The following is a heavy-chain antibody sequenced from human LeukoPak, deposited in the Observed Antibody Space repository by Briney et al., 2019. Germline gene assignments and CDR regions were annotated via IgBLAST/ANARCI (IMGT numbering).Heavy chain of an antibody. J-gene: IGHJ6*02. CDR2: ISSSSSYI. CDR1: GFTFSSYS. D-gene: IGHD3-10*01. CDR3: ARVLLPLYGMDV. Sequence: GSLRLSCAASGFTFSSYSMNWVRQAPGKGLEWVSSISSSSSYIYYADSVKGRFTISRDNAKNSLYLQMNSLRAEDTAVYYCARVLLPLYGMDVWGQGTTVIVSS. V-gene: IGHV3-21*01.